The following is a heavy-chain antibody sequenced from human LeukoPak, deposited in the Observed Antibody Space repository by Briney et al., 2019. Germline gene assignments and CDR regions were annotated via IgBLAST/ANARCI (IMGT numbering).Heavy chain of an antibody. CDR3: ARGYSGMTTATDLDY. Sequence: GGSLRLSCAASGFTFSSYWMHWVRQAPGKGLVWVSRINTDGSSTTYADSVKGRFTISRDNAKNTLYLQMNSLRAEDTAVYYCARGYSGMTTATDLDYWGQGTLVTVSS. D-gene: IGHD4-11*01. J-gene: IGHJ4*02. CDR1: GFTFSSYW. V-gene: IGHV3-74*01. CDR2: INTDGSST.